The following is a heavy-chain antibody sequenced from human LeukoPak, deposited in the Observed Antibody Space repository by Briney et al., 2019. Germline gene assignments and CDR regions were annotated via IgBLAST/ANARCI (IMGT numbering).Heavy chain of an antibody. CDR2: TYYRSKWYN. CDR1: GDSVSSNSAA. V-gene: IGHV6-1*01. J-gene: IGHJ4*02. CDR3: ARGGDYGLMDRYFDY. Sequence: SQTLSLTCAISGDSVSSNSAAWNWIRQSPSRGLEWLGRTYYRSKWYNDYAVSVKSRITINPDTSKNQFSLKLSSVTAADTAVYYCARGGDYGLMDRYFDYWGQGTLVTVSS. D-gene: IGHD4-17*01.